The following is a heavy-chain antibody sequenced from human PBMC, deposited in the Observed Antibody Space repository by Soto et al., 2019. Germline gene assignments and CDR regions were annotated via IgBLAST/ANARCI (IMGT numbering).Heavy chain of an antibody. J-gene: IGHJ6*02. V-gene: IGHV1-69*01. D-gene: IGHD2-2*01. CDR1: GGTFSSYA. CDR2: IIPIPGTA. Sequence: QVQLVQSGAEVKKPGSSVKVSCKASGGTFSSYAISWVRQAPGQGLEWMGGIIPIPGTANYAQKFQGRVTITADESTSTAYMELSSLRSEDTAVYYCARSQGSSTSLAIYYYYYYGMDVWGQGTTVNVSS. CDR3: ARSQGSSTSLAIYYYYYYGMDV.